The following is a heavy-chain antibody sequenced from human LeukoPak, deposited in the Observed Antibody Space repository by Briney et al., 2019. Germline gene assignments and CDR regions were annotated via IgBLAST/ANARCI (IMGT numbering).Heavy chain of an antibody. CDR1: GYSISSGYY. Sequence: SETLSLTCAVSGYSISSGYYWGWIRQPPWKGLEWIGSIYHSGSTYYNPSLKSRVTISVDTSKNQFSLKLSSVTAADTAVYYCPRQPLYYYDSSGYSEFDPWGQGTLVTVSS. CDR3: PRQPLYYYDSSGYSEFDP. CDR2: IYHSGST. D-gene: IGHD3-22*01. J-gene: IGHJ5*02. V-gene: IGHV4-38-2*01.